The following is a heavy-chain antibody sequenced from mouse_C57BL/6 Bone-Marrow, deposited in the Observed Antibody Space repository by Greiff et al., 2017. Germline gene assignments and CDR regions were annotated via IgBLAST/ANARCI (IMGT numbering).Heavy chain of an antibody. CDR3: ERDATTVRVDY. D-gene: IGHD1-1*01. V-gene: IGHV7-1*01. Sequence: EVQLVESGGGLVQSGRSLRLSCATSGFTFSDFYMEWVRQAPGKGLEWIAASRNKANDYTTEYSASVKGRFIVSRDTSQSILYLQMNALRAEDTAIYYCERDATTVRVDYWGQGTTLTVAS. J-gene: IGHJ2*01. CDR2: SRNKANDYTT. CDR1: GFTFSDFY.